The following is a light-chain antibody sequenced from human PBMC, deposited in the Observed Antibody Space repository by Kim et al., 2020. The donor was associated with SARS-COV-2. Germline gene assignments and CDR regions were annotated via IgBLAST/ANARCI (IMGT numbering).Light chain of an antibody. CDR1: QSVSSN. CDR3: QQYNNWPPAT. CDR2: GAS. V-gene: IGKV3-15*01. J-gene: IGKJ1*01. Sequence: EIVMTQSPATLSVSPGERATLSCRANQSVSSNLAWYQQKPGQAPRLLIYGASTRATGIPARFSGSGSGTEFTLTISSLQSEDLAVYYCQQYNNWPPATFGQGTKVDIK.